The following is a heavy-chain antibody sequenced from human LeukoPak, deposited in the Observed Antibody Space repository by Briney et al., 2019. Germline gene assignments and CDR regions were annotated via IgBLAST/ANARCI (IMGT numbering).Heavy chain of an antibody. J-gene: IGHJ3*02. CDR3: AREYYDSSGYGSVTFDI. Sequence: SQTLSLTCAISGDNVSNNITAWHWIRQSPSRGLEWLGSTYYRSKWYNDYAVSVKSRIAINPDTSTNQFSLQLNSVTPEDTAVYYCAREYYDSSGYGSVTFDIWGQGTMVTVSS. CDR2: TYYRSKWYN. CDR1: GDNVSNNITA. D-gene: IGHD3-22*01. V-gene: IGHV6-1*01.